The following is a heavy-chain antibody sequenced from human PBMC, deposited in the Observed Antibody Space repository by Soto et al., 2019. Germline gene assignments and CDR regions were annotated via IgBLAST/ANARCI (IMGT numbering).Heavy chain of an antibody. CDR3: TTDRIVVKEKSFDI. D-gene: IGHD3-22*01. CDR1: GFTFSNAW. V-gene: IGHV3-15*01. J-gene: IGHJ3*02. CDR2: IKSKTDGGTT. Sequence: AGGSLRLSCAASGFTFSNAWMSWVRQAPGKGLEWVGRIKSKTDGGTTDYAAPVKGRFTISRDDSKNTLYLQMNSLKTEDTAVYYCTTDRIVVKEKSFDICGQVKMVTVS.